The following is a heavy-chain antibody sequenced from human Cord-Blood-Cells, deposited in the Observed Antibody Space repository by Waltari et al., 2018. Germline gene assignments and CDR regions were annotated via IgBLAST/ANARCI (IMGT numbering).Heavy chain of an antibody. V-gene: IGHV4-4*02. D-gene: IGHD3-3*01. Sequence: QVQLQESGPGLVKTSGNLSLTCADSGGAISSSNGGSWVRQPPGKGLEWIGEIYHSGSTNYNPSLKSRVTISVDKSKNQFSLKLSSVTAADTAVYYCARDLPFLEGYYGMDVWGQGTTVTVSS. CDR1: GGAISSSNG. CDR2: IYHSGST. CDR3: ARDLPFLEGYYGMDV. J-gene: IGHJ6*02.